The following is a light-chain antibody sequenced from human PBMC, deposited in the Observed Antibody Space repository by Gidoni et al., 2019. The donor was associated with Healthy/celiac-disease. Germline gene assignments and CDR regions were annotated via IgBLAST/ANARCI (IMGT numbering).Light chain of an antibody. Sequence: SYVLTQPPSVSVAPGKTARITCGRNNIGSNSVHWYQQKPGQAPVLVIYYDSDRPSGIPERFSGSNSGNTATLTISRVEAGDEADYYCQVWDSSSDHPGVFGGGTKLTVL. CDR3: QVWDSSSDHPGV. J-gene: IGLJ3*02. CDR1: NIGSNS. CDR2: YDS. V-gene: IGLV3-21*04.